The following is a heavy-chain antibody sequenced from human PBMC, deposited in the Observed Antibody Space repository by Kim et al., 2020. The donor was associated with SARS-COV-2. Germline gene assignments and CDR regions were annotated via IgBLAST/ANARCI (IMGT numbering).Heavy chain of an antibody. J-gene: IGHJ3*02. CDR2: IYYSGST. Sequence: SETLSLTCTVSGGSISSYYWSWIRQPPGKGLEWIGYIYYSGSTNYNPSLKSRVTISVDTSKNQFSLKLSSVTAADTAVYYRARHRNTRAKVAVEAFYIWGQGTMVTVSS. D-gene: IGHD6-19*01. V-gene: IGHV4-59*08. CDR3: ARHRNTRAKVAVEAFYI. CDR1: GGSISSYY.